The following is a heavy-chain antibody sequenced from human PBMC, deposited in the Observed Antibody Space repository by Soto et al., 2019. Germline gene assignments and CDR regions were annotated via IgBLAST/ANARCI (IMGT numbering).Heavy chain of an antibody. V-gene: IGHV3-53*01. D-gene: IGHD2-21*02. CDR2: IYSGETT. J-gene: IGHJ4*02. CDR3: TRDGRGLGRLSLFEY. Sequence: GSLRLSCAASGFNVNSDHMNWVRQTPGKGLEWVASIYSGETTYYADSVRGRFTISSDKSKNTLYFQLSSLRIEDTAVYYCTRDGRGLGRLSLFEYWGQGVLVTVSS. CDR1: GFNVNSDH.